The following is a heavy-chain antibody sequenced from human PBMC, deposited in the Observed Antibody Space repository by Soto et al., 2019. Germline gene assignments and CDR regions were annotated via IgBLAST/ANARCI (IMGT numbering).Heavy chain of an antibody. CDR1: GFTFNDFA. CDR2: IDWNGANI. D-gene: IGHD6-13*01. V-gene: IGHV3-9*01. J-gene: IGHJ5*02. CDR3: ARDSGIVAAGRFSFDP. Sequence: EGQLVESGGGLVQPGRSLRLSCAASGFTFNDFAMHWVRQAPGKGREWVASIDWNGANIAYAASVEGRFTISRDNVKNSLFLQMNSLRAEDTAFYFCARDSGIVAAGRFSFDPRGQGTLVTVSS.